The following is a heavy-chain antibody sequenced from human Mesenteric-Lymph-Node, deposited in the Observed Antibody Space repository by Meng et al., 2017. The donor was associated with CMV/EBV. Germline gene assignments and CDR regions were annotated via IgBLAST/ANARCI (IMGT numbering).Heavy chain of an antibody. J-gene: IGHJ4*02. CDR3: ARAGSTVTPLYYFDY. V-gene: IGHV3-21*01. CDR2: ISSSSSYI. Sequence: GASLKISCAASGFTFSSYSMNWVRQAPGQGLEWVSSISSSSSYIYYADSVKGRFTISRDNAKNSLYLQMNSLRAEDTAVYYCARAGSTVTPLYYFDYWGQGTLVTVSS. CDR1: GFTFSSYS. D-gene: IGHD4-11*01.